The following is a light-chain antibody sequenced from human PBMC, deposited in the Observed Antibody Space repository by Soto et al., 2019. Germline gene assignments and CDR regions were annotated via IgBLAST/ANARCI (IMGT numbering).Light chain of an antibody. CDR2: KAS. J-gene: IGKJ1*01. V-gene: IGKV1-5*03. CDR1: QTISSW. CDR3: QQYNSS. Sequence: DIQMTQYPFTLSASVGDRVTITCRASQTISSWLAWYQQKPGKAPKLLIYKASTLKSGVPSRFSGSGSGTEFTLTISSLQPDDFATYYCQQYNSSFGQGTKVDIK.